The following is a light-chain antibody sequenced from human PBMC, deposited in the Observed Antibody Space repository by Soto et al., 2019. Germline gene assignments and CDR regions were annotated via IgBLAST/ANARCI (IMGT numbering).Light chain of an antibody. CDR3: QYYGRSPRT. V-gene: IGKV3-20*01. J-gene: IGKJ1*01. CDR1: QSISSSY. Sequence: DIVLAQSPGTLSLSPGERATLSCRARQSISSSYLAWYQQKPGQAPGLLIYGASSRATGIPDRFSGSGSGTDFTLTISRLEPEDFAVYYCQYYGRSPRTFGQGTKVDIK. CDR2: GAS.